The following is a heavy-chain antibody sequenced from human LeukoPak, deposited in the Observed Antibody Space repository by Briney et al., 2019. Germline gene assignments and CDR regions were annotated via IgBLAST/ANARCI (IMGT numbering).Heavy chain of an antibody. CDR3: ARDSVYDYVWGSYRYFDY. J-gene: IGHJ4*02. V-gene: IGHV1-18*01. CDR1: GYTFTGYG. D-gene: IGHD3-16*02. CDR2: ISAYNGNT. Sequence: ASVKVSCKASGYTFTGYGISWVRQAPGQGLEWMGWISAYNGNTNYAQKLQGRVTMTTDTSTSTAYMELRSLRSDDTAVYYCARDSVYDYVWGSYRYFDYWGQGTLVTVSS.